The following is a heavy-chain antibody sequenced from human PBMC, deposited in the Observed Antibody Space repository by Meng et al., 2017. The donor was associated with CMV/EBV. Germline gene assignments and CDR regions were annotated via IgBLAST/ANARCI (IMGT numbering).Heavy chain of an antibody. Sequence: GESLKISCAASGFTFSSYAMHWVRQAPGKGLEWVAVISYDGSNKYYADSVKGRFTISRDNSKNTLYLQMNSLRAEDTAVYYCASPVVPADQRNKGVATMGVDYWGQGTLVTVSS. D-gene: IGHD2-2*01. V-gene: IGHV3-30-3*01. CDR1: GFTFSSYA. CDR2: ISYDGSNK. CDR3: ASPVVPADQRNKGVATMGVDY. J-gene: IGHJ4*02.